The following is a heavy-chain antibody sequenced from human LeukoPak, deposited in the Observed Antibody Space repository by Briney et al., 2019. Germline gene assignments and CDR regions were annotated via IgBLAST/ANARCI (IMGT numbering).Heavy chain of an antibody. J-gene: IGHJ6*02. CDR1: GGSISSSSYY. V-gene: IGHV4-39*01. CDR2: IYYSGST. Sequence: PSETLSLTCTVSGGSISSSSYYWGWIRQPPGKGLEWIGSIYYSGSTYRNPSLKSRVTISVDTSKNQFSLKLSSVTAADTAVYYCARSNRTPNYYYYGMDVWGQGTTVTVSS. D-gene: IGHD1-14*01. CDR3: ARSNRTPNYYYYGMDV.